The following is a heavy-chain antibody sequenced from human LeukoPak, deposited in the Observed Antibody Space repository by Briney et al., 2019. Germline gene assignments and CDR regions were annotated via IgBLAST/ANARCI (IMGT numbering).Heavy chain of an antibody. CDR1: GFSFSSYD. CDR2: MWYDGSNK. D-gene: IGHD6-13*01. J-gene: IGHJ6*03. CDR3: ARDGAAAAPEIYNYYYLDV. V-gene: IGHV3-33*01. Sequence: PGRSLRLSCAASGFSFSSYDMHWVRQAPGKGLEWVAEMWYDGSNKYYADSVKGRFIISRDNSKNTLYLQINSLSAEDTAVYYCARDGAAAAPEIYNYYYLDVWGKGTKVTVSS.